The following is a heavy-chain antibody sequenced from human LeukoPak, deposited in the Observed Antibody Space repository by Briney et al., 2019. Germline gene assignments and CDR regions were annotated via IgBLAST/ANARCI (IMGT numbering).Heavy chain of an antibody. V-gene: IGHV4-38-2*02. Sequence: PETLSLTCTVSGYSISSGYYWGWIRQPPGKGLEWIGSIYHSGSTYYNPSLKSRVTISVDTSKNQFSLKLSSVTAADTAVYYCATSNSGGPPFDPWGQGTLVTVSS. D-gene: IGHD4-11*01. CDR2: IYHSGST. J-gene: IGHJ5*02. CDR1: GYSISSGYY. CDR3: ATSNSGGPPFDP.